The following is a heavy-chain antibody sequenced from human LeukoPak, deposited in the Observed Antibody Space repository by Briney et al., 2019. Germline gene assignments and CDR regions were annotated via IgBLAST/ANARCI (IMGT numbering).Heavy chain of an antibody. J-gene: IGHJ5*02. V-gene: IGHV1-2*02. CDR2: LNPNSGVT. D-gene: IGHD4-17*01. CDR1: GYTFIDYY. CDR3: ARSRMTTIGWFDP. Sequence: ASVKVSCKTSGYTFIDYYLHWVRQAPGQGLEWMGWLNPNSGVTNYAQTFQGRVTMTRDTPMRTAYMELSRLRSDDTAVYYCARSRMTTIGWFDPWGQGTLVTVAS.